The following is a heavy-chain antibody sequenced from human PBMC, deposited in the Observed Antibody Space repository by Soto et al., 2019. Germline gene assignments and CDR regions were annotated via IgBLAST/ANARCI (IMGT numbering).Heavy chain of an antibody. Sequence: QVPLVQSGAEVKKPGASVKVSCKASGYTFTSYGISWVRQAPGQGLEWMGWISAYNGNTNYAQKLQGRVTMTTDTSTSTAYMERRSLRTNDTAVYYCARDAGYWGDLPFDCWGQGTLVIVSS. J-gene: IGHJ4*02. CDR3: ARDAGYWGDLPFDC. D-gene: IGHD3-16*01. CDR2: ISAYNGNT. V-gene: IGHV1-18*04. CDR1: GYTFTSYG.